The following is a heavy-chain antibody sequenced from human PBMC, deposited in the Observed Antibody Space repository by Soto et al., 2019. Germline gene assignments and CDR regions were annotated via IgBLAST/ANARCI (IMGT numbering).Heavy chain of an antibody. V-gene: IGHV5-51*01. CDR3: ARHTRRYYDFWSGYPGINSYYYGMDV. Sequence: GPALKISCKGCGYSFTSYWIGWVRQMPGKGLEWMGIIYPGDSDTRYSPSFQGQVTISADKSISTAYLQWSSLKASDTAMYYCARHTRRYYDFWSGYPGINSYYYGMDVWGQGTTVTVSS. CDR1: GYSFTSYW. CDR2: IYPGDSDT. J-gene: IGHJ6*02. D-gene: IGHD3-3*01.